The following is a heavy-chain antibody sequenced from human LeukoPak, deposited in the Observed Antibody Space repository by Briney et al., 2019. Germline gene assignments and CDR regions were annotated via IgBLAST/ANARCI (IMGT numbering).Heavy chain of an antibody. Sequence: SETLSLTCTVSGGSISSITYYWGWIRQPPGKGLEWVGHSGNTFYSPSLKSRVTISVDTSKNQFSLKLRSVTAADTAVYYCARLYGNYQNYFDYWGQGTLVTVSS. CDR2: SGNT. CDR1: GGSISSITYY. D-gene: IGHD1-7*01. J-gene: IGHJ4*02. CDR3: ARLYGNYQNYFDY. V-gene: IGHV4-39*07.